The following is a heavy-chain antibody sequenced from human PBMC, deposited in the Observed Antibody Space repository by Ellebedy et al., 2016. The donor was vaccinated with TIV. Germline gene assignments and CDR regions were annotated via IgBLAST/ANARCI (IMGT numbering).Heavy chain of an antibody. V-gene: IGHV5-51*01. CDR1: GYSFTSYW. D-gene: IGHD7-27*01. CDR2: FYPGDSGT. Sequence: GESLKISCKGSGYSFTSYWIGWVRQMPGKGLEWMGIFYPGDSGTSYSPSFQGQVTISADRSISTAYLQWNSLNVSDTAIYYCARSLGAWYFDLWGLGTLVTVSS. J-gene: IGHJ2*01. CDR3: ARSLGAWYFDL.